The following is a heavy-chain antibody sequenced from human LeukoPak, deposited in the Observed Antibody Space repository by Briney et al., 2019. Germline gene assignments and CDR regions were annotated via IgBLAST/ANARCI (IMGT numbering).Heavy chain of an antibody. CDR2: ISSSSSYI. J-gene: IGHJ4*02. V-gene: IGHV3-21*01. D-gene: IGHD3-9*01. CDR1: GFTFSSYS. CDR3: ARGLTGDEIDY. Sequence: GGSLRLSCAASGFTFSSYSMTWVRQAPGKGLEWVSSISSSSSYIYYADSVKGRFTISRDNAKNSLYLQMNSLRAEDTAVYYCARGLTGDEIDYWGQGTLVTVPS.